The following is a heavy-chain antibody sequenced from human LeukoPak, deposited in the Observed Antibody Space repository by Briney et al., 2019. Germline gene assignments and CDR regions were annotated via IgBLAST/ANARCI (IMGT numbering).Heavy chain of an antibody. V-gene: IGHV1-69*13. D-gene: IGHD4/OR15-4a*01. CDR2: IIPIFGTA. CDR1: GGTFSSYA. CDR3: AREGANLATNWFDP. Sequence: SVKVSCKASGGTFSSYAISWVRQAPGQGLEWMGGIIPIFGTANYAQKFQGRVTITADESTSTAYMELSSLRSEDTAVYYCAREGANLATNWFDPWGQGTLVTVSS. J-gene: IGHJ5*02.